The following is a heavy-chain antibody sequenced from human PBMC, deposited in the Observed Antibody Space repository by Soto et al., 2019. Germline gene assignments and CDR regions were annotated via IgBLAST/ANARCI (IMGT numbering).Heavy chain of an antibody. V-gene: IGHV3-53*01. D-gene: IGHD2-21*02. CDR1: GFTVSSNY. J-gene: IGHJ2*01. CDR3: ARERETYCGGDCYSGDWYFDL. CDR2: IYSGVST. Sequence: EVQLVESGGGLIQPGGSLRLSCAASGFTVSSNYMSWVRQAPGKGLEWVSVIYSGVSTYYADSVKGRFTISRDNSKNTLYLQMNSLRAEDTAVYYCARERETYCGGDCYSGDWYFDLWGRGTLVTVSS.